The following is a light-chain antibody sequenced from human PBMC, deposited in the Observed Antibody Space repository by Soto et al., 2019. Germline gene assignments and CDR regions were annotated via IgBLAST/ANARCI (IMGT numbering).Light chain of an antibody. J-gene: IGLJ1*01. CDR2: EVS. CDR1: SSDVGSYNL. CDR3: CSYAGSSTNV. V-gene: IGLV2-23*02. Sequence: QSALTQPASVSGSPGQSITISCTGTSSDVGSYNLVSWYQQHPGKAPKLMIYEVSKRPSGVSNRFSGSKSGNTASLTISGLQAEDEAYYYCCSYAGSSTNVFGTGTKVTVL.